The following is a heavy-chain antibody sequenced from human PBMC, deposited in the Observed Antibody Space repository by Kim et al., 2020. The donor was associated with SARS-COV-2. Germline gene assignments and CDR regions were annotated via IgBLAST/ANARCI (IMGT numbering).Heavy chain of an antibody. Sequence: SETLSLTCAVYGGSFSGYYWSWIRQPPGKGLEWIGEINHSGSTNYNPSLKSRVTISVDTSKNQFSLKLSSVTAADTAVYYCARGYYDYVWGYYFDYWGQGTLVTVSS. V-gene: IGHV4-34*01. CDR2: INHSGST. CDR1: GGSFSGYY. CDR3: ARGYYDYVWGYYFDY. D-gene: IGHD3-16*01. J-gene: IGHJ4*02.